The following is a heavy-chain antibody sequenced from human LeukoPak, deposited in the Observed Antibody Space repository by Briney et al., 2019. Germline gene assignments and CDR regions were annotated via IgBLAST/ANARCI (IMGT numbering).Heavy chain of an antibody. CDR3: AKDLVGDGWYTSLFDI. D-gene: IGHD6-19*01. Sequence: PGGSLRLSCAASGFTFSSNAMSWVRQAPGKGLEWVSGISGSGSSTYYADSVKGRFTISRDNSKNTLYLQMNSLRAEDTAVYYCAKDLVGDGWYTSLFDIWGQGTMVTVSS. V-gene: IGHV3-23*01. J-gene: IGHJ3*02. CDR1: GFTFSSNA. CDR2: ISGSGSST.